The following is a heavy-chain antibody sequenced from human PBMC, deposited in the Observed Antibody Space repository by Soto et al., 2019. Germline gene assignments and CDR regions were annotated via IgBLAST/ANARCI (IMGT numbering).Heavy chain of an antibody. Sequence: QVQLVQSGAEVKKPGSSVKVSCKASGGTFSSYTISWVRQAPGQGLEWMGRIIPILGIANYAQKFQGRVTITADKCTSTGYMELMSLRSEDTAVYYCARDRMLGVMDYWGQGTLVTVSS. D-gene: IGHD3-10*02. CDR2: IIPILGIA. V-gene: IGHV1-69*08. CDR3: ARDRMLGVMDY. J-gene: IGHJ4*02. CDR1: GGTFSSYT.